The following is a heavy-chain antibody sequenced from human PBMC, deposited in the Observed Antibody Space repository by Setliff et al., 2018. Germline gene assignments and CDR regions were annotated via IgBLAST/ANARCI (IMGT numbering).Heavy chain of an antibody. Sequence: SETLSLTCTVSGYSISSGYIWGWIRQPPGKGLEWVGNIGHTGSINYNPSLKSRLTISRDTSKNQVSLKLNSVTATDTAVYYCARDLGHGGDSDYWGQGSLGTVSS. CDR1: GYSISSGYI. CDR2: IGHTGSI. J-gene: IGHJ4*02. V-gene: IGHV4-38-2*02. CDR3: ARDLGHGGDSDY. D-gene: IGHD2-21*02.